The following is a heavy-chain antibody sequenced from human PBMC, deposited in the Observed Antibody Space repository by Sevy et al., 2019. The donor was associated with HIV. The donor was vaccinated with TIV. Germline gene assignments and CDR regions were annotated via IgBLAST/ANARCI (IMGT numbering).Heavy chain of an antibody. D-gene: IGHD3-16*02. CDR1: GFTFATYW. V-gene: IGHV3-7*01. CDR2: IKQDGTDK. Sequence: QLGGSLRLSCAASGFTFATYWMTWVRQAPGKGLEWVAYIKQDGTDKYYVDSVRGRFAISRDNAKNSLYLHMSGLRAEDTAVYYCARALADWGSFHYSSWGRGTLVTVSS. CDR3: ARALADWGSFHYSS. J-gene: IGHJ4*02.